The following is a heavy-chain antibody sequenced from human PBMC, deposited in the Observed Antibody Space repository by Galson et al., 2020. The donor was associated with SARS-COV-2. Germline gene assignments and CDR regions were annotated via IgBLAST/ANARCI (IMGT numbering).Heavy chain of an antibody. J-gene: IGHJ4*02. CDR3: ARHAGDGYNLFDY. V-gene: IGHV4-59*08. D-gene: IGHD5-12*01. Sequence: ETSETLSLTCTVSGGSISSYYWSWIRQPPGKGLEWIGYIYYTGSTDYNPSLKSRVTISVDTSKNQFSLKLTSVTAADTAVYYCARHAGDGYNLFDYWGQGTLVTVSS. CDR1: GGSISSYY. CDR2: IYYTGST.